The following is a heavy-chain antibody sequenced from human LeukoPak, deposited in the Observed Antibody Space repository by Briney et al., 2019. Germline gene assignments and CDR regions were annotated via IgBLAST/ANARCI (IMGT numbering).Heavy chain of an antibody. Sequence: PGGSLRLSCAASGFTFSSYGMNWVRQAPGKGLEWVSGINWNSGGIAYADSVKGRFTISRDNAKNSLYLQMNSLRPEDTALYYCAKVRAPLSGNSYYFDYWGQGTLVTVSS. D-gene: IGHD1-26*01. J-gene: IGHJ4*02. CDR2: INWNSGGI. CDR3: AKVRAPLSGNSYYFDY. CDR1: GFTFSSYG. V-gene: IGHV3-9*01.